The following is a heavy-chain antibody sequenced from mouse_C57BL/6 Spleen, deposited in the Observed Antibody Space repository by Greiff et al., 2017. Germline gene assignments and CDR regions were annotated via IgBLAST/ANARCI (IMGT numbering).Heavy chain of an antibody. CDR1: GDSFTGYY. J-gene: IGHJ2*01. Sequence: VQLKESGPELVKPGASVKISCKASGDSFTGYYMNWVKQSPEKSLDWIGEINPSTGGTTYKQKFKAKATLTIDKSSSTAYMQLKSLTSEDSAVYYCARGDNWGQGTTLTVSS. CDR3: ARGDN. CDR2: INPSTGGT. V-gene: IGHV1-42*01.